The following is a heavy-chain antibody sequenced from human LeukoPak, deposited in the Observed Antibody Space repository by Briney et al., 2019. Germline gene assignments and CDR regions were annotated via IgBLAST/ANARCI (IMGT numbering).Heavy chain of an antibody. CDR3: ASSSWYALDY. D-gene: IGHD6-13*01. V-gene: IGHV3-48*03. J-gene: IGHJ4*02. CDR1: GFTFSSYE. CDR2: ISSSGSTM. Sequence: GGSLRLSCAASGFTFSSYEMNWVRQAPGKGLEWISYISSSGSTMYYADSVKGRFTISRDNAKNSLCLQMNSLRAEDTAIYYCASSSWYALDYWGQETLVTVSS.